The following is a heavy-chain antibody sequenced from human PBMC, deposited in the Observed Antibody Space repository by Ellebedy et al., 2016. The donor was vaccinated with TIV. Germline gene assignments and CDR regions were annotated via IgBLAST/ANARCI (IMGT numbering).Heavy chain of an antibody. V-gene: IGHV1-18*01. J-gene: IGHJ4*02. Sequence: ASVKVSCKASGYTFTSYGISWVRQAPGQGLEWMGWISAYNGNTNYAQKLQGRVTMTTDTSTSTAYMELRSLRSDDTAVYYCARVPADRRREMITVTPHFDYWGQGTLVTVSS. CDR2: ISAYNGNT. D-gene: IGHD4-17*01. CDR1: GYTFTSYG. CDR3: ARVPADRRREMITVTPHFDY.